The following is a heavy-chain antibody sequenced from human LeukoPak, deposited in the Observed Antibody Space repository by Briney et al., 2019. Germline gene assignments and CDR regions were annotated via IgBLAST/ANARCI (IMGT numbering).Heavy chain of an antibody. CDR1: GFTFSSYS. CDR2: ISSSSSTI. CDR3: XXXTGXTGPFYGMDV. V-gene: IGHV3-48*02. J-gene: IGHJ6*02. Sequence: GGSLRLSCAASGFTFSSYSMNWVRQAPGKGLEWVSYISSSSSTIYYADSVKGRFTISRDNAKNSLYLQMNSLRDEDTAVYYXXXXTGXTGPFYGMDVWGQGTTVTVSS. D-gene: IGHD7-27*01.